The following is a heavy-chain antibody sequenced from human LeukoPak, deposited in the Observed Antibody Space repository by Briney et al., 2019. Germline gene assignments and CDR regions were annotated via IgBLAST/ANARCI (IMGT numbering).Heavy chain of an antibody. CDR3: ARDLAAAGKTEYYYYMDV. CDR1: GYTFTSYY. V-gene: IGHV1-46*01. Sequence: ASVKVSCKASGYTFTSYYMHWVRQAPGQGLEWMGIINPSGGSTSYAQKFQGRVTMTRDMSTSTVYMELSSLRSEDTAVYYCARDLAAAGKTEYYYYMDVWGKGTTVTVSS. D-gene: IGHD6-13*01. J-gene: IGHJ6*03. CDR2: INPSGGST.